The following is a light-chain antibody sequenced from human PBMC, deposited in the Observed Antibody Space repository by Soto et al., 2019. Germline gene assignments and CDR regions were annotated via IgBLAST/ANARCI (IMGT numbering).Light chain of an antibody. Sequence: DIVMTQSPLSLPVTPGEPASISCRSSQSLLHSNGYNYLDWYLQKPGQSPQLLIYLGSNRASGVPDRVSGSGSGTDFTMKISRVEAEDVGVYYCMQALQIRTFGQGTKVEIK. CDR1: QSLLHSNGYNY. CDR3: MQALQIRT. CDR2: LGS. J-gene: IGKJ1*01. V-gene: IGKV2-28*01.